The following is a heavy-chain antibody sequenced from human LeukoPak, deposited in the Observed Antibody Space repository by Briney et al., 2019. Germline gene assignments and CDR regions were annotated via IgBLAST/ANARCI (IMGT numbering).Heavy chain of an antibody. CDR3: AREKIHVFDI. CDR1: GYTFTSHN. CDR2: INPSGGDT. V-gene: IGHV1-46*01. Sequence: ASVKVSCKASGYTFTSHNMQWVRQAPGQGLEWMGIINPSGGDTGYAQKFQGRVTMTRDTSTSTVYMELSSLRSEDTAVYYCAREKIHVFDIWGQGTMVTVSS. J-gene: IGHJ3*02.